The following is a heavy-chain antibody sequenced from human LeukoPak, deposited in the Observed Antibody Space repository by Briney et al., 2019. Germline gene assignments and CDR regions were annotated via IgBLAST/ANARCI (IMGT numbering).Heavy chain of an antibody. CDR1: GITHSKYR. Sequence: PGGSLRLSCVVSGITHSKYRLSGVRQAAGKGLDWVAGISGGAGGTNYGDSVKGRFTISRDNPKNTLYLQMHSLRAEDTAVYFCAKRGVVIRVILVGFHKEAHYFDSWGQGALVTVSS. V-gene: IGHV3-23*01. CDR3: AKRGVVIRVILVGFHKEAHYFDS. D-gene: IGHD3-22*01. CDR2: ISGGAGGT. J-gene: IGHJ4*02.